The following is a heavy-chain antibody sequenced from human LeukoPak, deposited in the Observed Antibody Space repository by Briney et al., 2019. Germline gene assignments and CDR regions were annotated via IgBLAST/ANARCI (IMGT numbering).Heavy chain of an antibody. D-gene: IGHD2-2*01. J-gene: IGHJ4*02. CDR3: TRMGPAAISYYFGY. V-gene: IGHV3-49*04. CDR2: IRSKAYGGTT. CDR1: GFTFGDYA. Sequence: GRSLRLSCTASGFTFGDYAMSWVRQAPGKGLEWVGFIRSKAYGGTTEYAASVKGRFTISRDDSKSIAYLQMNSLKTEDTAVYYCTRMGPAAISYYFGYWGQGTLVTVSS.